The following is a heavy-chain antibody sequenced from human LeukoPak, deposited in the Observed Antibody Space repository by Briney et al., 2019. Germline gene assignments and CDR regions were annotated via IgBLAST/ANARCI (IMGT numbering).Heavy chain of an antibody. CDR2: IIPIFRPA. D-gene: IGHD5-18*01. V-gene: IGHV1-69*06. CDR3: ARDRDTAMAVY. J-gene: IGHJ4*02. Sequence: GASVKLSCNASVGTFSSYAISWVRHAPGQGLDWMQGIIPIFRPATYPQKFQDRVTITPDKSTSTAYMELSSLRSEDTAVYYCARDRDTAMAVYWGQGTLVTVSS. CDR1: VGTFSSYA.